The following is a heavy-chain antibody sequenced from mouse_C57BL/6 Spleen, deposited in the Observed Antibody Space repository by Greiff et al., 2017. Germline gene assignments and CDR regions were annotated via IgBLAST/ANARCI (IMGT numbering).Heavy chain of an antibody. CDR1: GYTFTSYW. V-gene: IGHV1-55*01. D-gene: IGHD2-4*01. J-gene: IGHJ4*01. Sequence: QVQLQQPGAELVKPGASVKMSCKASGYTFTSYWITWVKQRPGQGLEWIGDIYPGSGSTNYNEKFKSKATLTVDTSSSTAYMQLSSLTSEDPAVYYCARGDYERGAMDYWGQGTSVTVSS. CDR2: IYPGSGST. CDR3: ARGDYERGAMDY.